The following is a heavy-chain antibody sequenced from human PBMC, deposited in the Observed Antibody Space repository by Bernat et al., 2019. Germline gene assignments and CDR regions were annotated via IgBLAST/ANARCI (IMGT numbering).Heavy chain of an antibody. D-gene: IGHD6-19*01. V-gene: IGHV3-30-3*01. CDR2: ISYDGSNK. J-gene: IGHJ4*02. CDR3: ARGAEELWLEQCLDY. CDR1: GFTFSSYA. Sequence: QVQLVESGGGVVQPGRSLRLSCAASGFTFSSYAMHWVRQAPGKGLEWVAVISYDGSNKYYAESVKGRFTISRDNSKNTLYLRMNSLRAEDTAVYYCARGAEELWLEQCLDYWGQGTLVTVSS.